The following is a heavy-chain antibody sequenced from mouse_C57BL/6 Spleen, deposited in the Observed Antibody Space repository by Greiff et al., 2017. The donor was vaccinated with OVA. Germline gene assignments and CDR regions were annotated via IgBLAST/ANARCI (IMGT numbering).Heavy chain of an antibody. V-gene: IGHV3-6*01. CDR3: ARGGYFYGSSYGFAD. Sequence: EVKLQESGPGLVKPSQSLSLTCSVTGYSITSGYYWNWIRQFPGNKLEWMGYISYDGSNNYNPSLKNRISITRDTSKNQFFLKLNSVTTEDTATYYCARGGYFYGSSYGFADWGQGTLVTVSA. D-gene: IGHD1-1*01. J-gene: IGHJ3*01. CDR2: ISYDGSN. CDR1: GYSITSGYY.